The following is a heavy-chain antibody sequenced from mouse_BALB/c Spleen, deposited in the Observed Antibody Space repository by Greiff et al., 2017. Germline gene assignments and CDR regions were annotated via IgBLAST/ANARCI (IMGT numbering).Heavy chain of an antibody. J-gene: IGHJ3*01. CDR2: INPSTGYT. V-gene: IGHV1-7*01. CDR3: ARSATGGFAY. Sequence: VQLQQSGAELAKPGASVKMSCKASGYTFTSYWMHWVKQRPGQGLEWIGYINPSTGYTEYNQKFKDKATLTVDKSSSTAYMQLSSPTSEDSAVYYCARSATGGFAYWGQGTLVTVSA. CDR1: GYTFTSYW. D-gene: IGHD1-2*01.